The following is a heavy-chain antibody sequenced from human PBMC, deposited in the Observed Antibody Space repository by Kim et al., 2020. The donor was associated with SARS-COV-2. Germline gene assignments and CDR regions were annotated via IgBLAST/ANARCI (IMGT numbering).Heavy chain of an antibody. D-gene: IGHD3-10*01. CDR3: LKGGWAWFSDY. CDR1: GFTFTGHA. J-gene: IGHJ4*02. Sequence: GGSLRLSCTTSGFTFTGHAMSWVRQAPGKGLEWVSGIDGSDGTTYYVDSVKGRFSISRDDSNNTLYLQMNALRADDTPAYYCLKGGWAWFSDYWGQGTLVTVSS. CDR2: IDGSDGTT. V-gene: IGHV3-23*01.